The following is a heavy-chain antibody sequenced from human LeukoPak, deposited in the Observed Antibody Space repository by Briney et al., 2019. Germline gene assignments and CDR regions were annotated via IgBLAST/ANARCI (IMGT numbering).Heavy chain of an antibody. J-gene: IGHJ4*02. D-gene: IGHD2-15*01. CDR3: VVGVRGSCVLSH. Sequence: SGPTLVNPTQTLTLTCTFSGFSLSTSGMCVSWIRQPPGKALGWLARIDWDDDEYYSTSLKTRLTISKDTSNNQVVLTMTNMDPVDTATYYCVVGVRGSCVLSHWGQGTLVTVSS. V-gene: IGHV2-70*11. CDR1: GFSLSTSGMC. CDR2: IDWDDDE.